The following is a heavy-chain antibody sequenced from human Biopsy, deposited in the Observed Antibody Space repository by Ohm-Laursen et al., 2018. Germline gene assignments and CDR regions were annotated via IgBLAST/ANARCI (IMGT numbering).Heavy chain of an antibody. Sequence: ASVKVSCKAPGGTFSNYGVNWVRQAPGQGLEWLGGNIPILGTGNYAQKFQDRVTVAADTSTSTATMELRSLRSDDTAMYYCATKLTGYFHHWGQGTLVIVSS. CDR1: GGTFSNYG. CDR2: NIPILGTG. J-gene: IGHJ1*01. D-gene: IGHD3-9*01. V-gene: IGHV1-69*06. CDR3: ATKLTGYFHH.